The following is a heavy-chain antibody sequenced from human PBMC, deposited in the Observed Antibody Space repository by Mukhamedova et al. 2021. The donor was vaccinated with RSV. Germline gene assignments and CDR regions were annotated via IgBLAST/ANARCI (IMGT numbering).Heavy chain of an antibody. V-gene: IGHV3-21*05. J-gene: IGHJ4*02. CDR2: INARSSDL. CDR3: ASGRDHAFDY. Sequence: GLEWVSFINARSSDLYYADSVKGRFTISRDNTKNSLYLQMTSLRAEDTALYYCASGRDHAFDYWGQGTLVTVSS. D-gene: IGHD1-14*01.